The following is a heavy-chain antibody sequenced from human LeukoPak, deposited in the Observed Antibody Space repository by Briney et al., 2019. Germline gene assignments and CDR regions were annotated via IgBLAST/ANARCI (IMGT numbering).Heavy chain of an antibody. V-gene: IGHV4-34*01. CDR3: ARGRYCSGGSCYFDY. CDR2: INHSGST. J-gene: IGHJ4*02. CDR1: GGSFSGYY. Sequence: PSETLSLTCAVYGGSFSGYYWSWIRQPPGKGLEWIGEINHSGSTNYNPSLKSRVTISVGTSKNQFSLKLSSVTAADTAVYYCARGRYCSGGSCYFDYWGQGTLASVSS. D-gene: IGHD2-15*01.